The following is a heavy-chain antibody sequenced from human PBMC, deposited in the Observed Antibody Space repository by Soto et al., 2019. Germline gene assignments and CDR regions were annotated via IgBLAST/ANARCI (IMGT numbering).Heavy chain of an antibody. CDR1: GYTFTNYG. V-gene: IGHV1-18*01. CDR3: ARRPHLADNVELDY. D-gene: IGHD2-8*01. J-gene: IGHJ4*02. CDR2: ISAYSGDT. Sequence: QVQLVQSGAEVKKPGASVTVSCKASGYTFTNYGINWVRQAPGQGLEWMGWISAYSGDTNYAQKLQDRVTKTTDPSTSTAYMELRSLRSDATAVYYCARRPHLADNVELDYWGQGTLVTVSS.